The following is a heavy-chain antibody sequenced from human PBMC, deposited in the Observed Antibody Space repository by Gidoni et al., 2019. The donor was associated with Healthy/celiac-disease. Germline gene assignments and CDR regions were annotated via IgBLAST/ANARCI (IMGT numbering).Heavy chain of an antibody. CDR1: GYTFTSYA. Sequence: QVQLVQSGAEVKKPGASVKVSCKASGYTFTSYAMHWVRQAPGQRLEWMGWINAGNGNTKYSQKFQGRVTITRDTSASTAYMELSSLRSEDTAVYYCARGSSRGATVFFRYFDYWGQGTLVTVSS. CDR2: INAGNGNT. CDR3: ARGSSRGATVFFRYFDY. D-gene: IGHD4-4*01. V-gene: IGHV1-3*01. J-gene: IGHJ4*02.